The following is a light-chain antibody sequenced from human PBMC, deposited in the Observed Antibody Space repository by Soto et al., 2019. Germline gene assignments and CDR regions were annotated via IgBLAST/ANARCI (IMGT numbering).Light chain of an antibody. CDR2: EVS. V-gene: IGLV2-14*01. Sequence: QSALTQPASVSGSPGQSITISCTGTSSDVGGYNHVSWYQQHPGKAPKMLIYEVSNRPSGVSNRFSGSKSGNTASLTISGLQAEDEADYYCNSYSSGLTLWVFGGGTQLTVL. CDR3: NSYSSGLTLWV. J-gene: IGLJ3*02. CDR1: SSDVGGYNH.